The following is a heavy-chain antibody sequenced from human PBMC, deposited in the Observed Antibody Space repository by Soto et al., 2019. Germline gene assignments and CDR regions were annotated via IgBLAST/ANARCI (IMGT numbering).Heavy chain of an antibody. CDR1: GFTFSSYA. Sequence: PGGSLRLSCAASGFTFSSYAMSWVRQAPGKGLEWVSAISGSGGSTYYADSVKGRFTISRDNSKNTLYLQMNSLRAEDTAVYYCARELPGTTMVRVLYYFDYWGQGTLVTVSS. J-gene: IGHJ4*02. D-gene: IGHD3-10*01. CDR2: ISGSGGST. V-gene: IGHV3-23*01. CDR3: ARELPGTTMVRVLYYFDY.